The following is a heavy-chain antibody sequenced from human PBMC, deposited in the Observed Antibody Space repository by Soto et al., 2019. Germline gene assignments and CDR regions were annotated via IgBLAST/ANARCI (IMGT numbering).Heavy chain of an antibody. J-gene: IGHJ4*02. CDR3: ARENQIYDFWSGFDY. CDR2: ISWNSGGI. CDR1: GFIFDDFA. V-gene: IGHV3-9*01. Sequence: PGGSLRLSCAASGFIFDDFAMHWVRQAPGKGLEWVSGISWNSGGIGYADSVRGRFTISRDNSKNTLYLQMNSLRAEDTAVYYCARENQIYDFWSGFDYWGQGTLVTVSS. D-gene: IGHD3-3*01.